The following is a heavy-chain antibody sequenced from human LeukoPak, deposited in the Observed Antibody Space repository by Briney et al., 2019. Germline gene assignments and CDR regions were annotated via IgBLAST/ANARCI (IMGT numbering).Heavy chain of an antibody. V-gene: IGHV1-18*01. Sequence: ASVKVSCKASGYTFTSYGISWVRQAPGQGLEWMGWISAYNGNTNYAQKLQGRVTMTTDTSTSTAYMELRSLRSVDTAVYYCARVVANYYYYYMDVWGKGTTVTVSS. J-gene: IGHJ6*03. CDR3: ARVVANYYYYYMDV. CDR1: GYTFTSYG. CDR2: ISAYNGNT. D-gene: IGHD2-15*01.